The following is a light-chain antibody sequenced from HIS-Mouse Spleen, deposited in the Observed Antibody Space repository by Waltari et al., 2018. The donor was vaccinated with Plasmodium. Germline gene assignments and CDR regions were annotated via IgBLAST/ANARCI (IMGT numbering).Light chain of an antibody. CDR2: EVS. J-gene: IGLJ1*01. CDR3: SSYTSSSTPHV. CDR1: SSDVGGYNY. V-gene: IGLV2-14*01. Sequence: QSALTQPASVSGSPGQSITIPCTGTSSDVGGYNYVPWYQQHPGKAPKLMIYEVSNRPSGVSNRFSGSKSGNTASLTISGLQAEDEADYYCSSYTSSSTPHVFGTGTKVTVL.